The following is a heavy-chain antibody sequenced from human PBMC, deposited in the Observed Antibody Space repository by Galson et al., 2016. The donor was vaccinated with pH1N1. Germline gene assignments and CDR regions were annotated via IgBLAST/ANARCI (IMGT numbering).Heavy chain of an antibody. CDR2: IYKSVTT. D-gene: IGHD4-17*01. CDR3: ARHAWDYGDYVGGEYDS. J-gene: IGHJ4*02. Sequence: LSLTCTVSGDSITSYYWNWIRQPPGKGLEWIGFIYKSVTTHYNPSLKRRVTISVDTSKNQFSLKLSSVTAADTAVYYCARHAWDYGDYVGGEYDSWGQGTLVTVSP. CDR1: GDSITSYY. V-gene: IGHV4-59*08.